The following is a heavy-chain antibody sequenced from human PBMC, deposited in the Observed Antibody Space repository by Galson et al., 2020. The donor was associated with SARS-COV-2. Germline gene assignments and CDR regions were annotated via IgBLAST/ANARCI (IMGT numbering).Heavy chain of an antibody. CDR3: ARGDSN. CDR1: GFIFSAYG. D-gene: IGHD3-10*01. V-gene: IGHV3-30*02. J-gene: IGHJ4*02. Sequence: GGSLRLSCTTSGFIFSAYGIHWVRQAPGKGLEWVAFLKNDGTKKHYADFVKGRFNNSSDNSGSTLYLQMNSLTAEDTATYYCARGDSNWGQGIVVTVSS. CDR2: LKNDGTKK.